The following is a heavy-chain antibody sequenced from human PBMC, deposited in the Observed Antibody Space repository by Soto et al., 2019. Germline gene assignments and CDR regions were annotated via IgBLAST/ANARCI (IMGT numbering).Heavy chain of an antibody. CDR1: GFTITSSA. Sequence: PGGSVRLSCAASGFTITSSAMSWVRQAPGKGLEWVSTTGISGRTTYYADSVKGRFTVSRDDSKNTLDLQMSSLRAEDTAVYYCATVHNTSRSFDYWGQGTPVTVSS. CDR3: ATVHNTSRSFDY. D-gene: IGHD1-20*01. V-gene: IGHV3-23*01. CDR2: TGISGRTT. J-gene: IGHJ4*02.